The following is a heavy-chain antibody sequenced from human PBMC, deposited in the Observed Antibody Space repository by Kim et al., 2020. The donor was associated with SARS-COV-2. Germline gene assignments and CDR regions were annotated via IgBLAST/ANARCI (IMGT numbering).Heavy chain of an antibody. V-gene: IGHV3-30*07. Sequence: RFTIDRDNSKNTLYLQMNSLRAEDTAVYYCAREHSYYDSSGYYYVLAFDIWGQGTMVTVSS. D-gene: IGHD3-22*01. CDR3: AREHSYYDSSGYYYVLAFDI. J-gene: IGHJ3*02.